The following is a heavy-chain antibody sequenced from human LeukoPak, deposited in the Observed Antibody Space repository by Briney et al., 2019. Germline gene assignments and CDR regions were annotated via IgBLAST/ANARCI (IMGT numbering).Heavy chain of an antibody. D-gene: IGHD1-26*01. Sequence: PGGTLRLSCAASGFTFSSSGMSWVRLAPGKGREWVSGISWNSGSIGYADSVKGRFTISRDNAKNSLYLQMNSLRAEDTALYYCAKDIGGSYLGAFDIWGQGTMVTVSS. CDR1: GFTFSSSG. CDR2: ISWNSGSI. V-gene: IGHV3-9*01. J-gene: IGHJ3*02. CDR3: AKDIGGSYLGAFDI.